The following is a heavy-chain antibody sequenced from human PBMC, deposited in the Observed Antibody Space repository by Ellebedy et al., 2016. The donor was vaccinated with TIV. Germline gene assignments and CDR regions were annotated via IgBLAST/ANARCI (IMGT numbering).Heavy chain of an antibody. J-gene: IGHJ6*02. CDR2: IYPGDSDT. CDR3: ARRGTMFRRNYYGMDV. Sequence: GGSLRLSXRGSGYTFSSYWIGWVRQMPGQGLEWMGIIYPGDSDTRYGPSFQGQVTISADKSISTAYLQWSGLKASDTAIYYCARRGTMFRRNYYGMDVWGQGTTVIVSS. D-gene: IGHD3-10*02. CDR1: GYTFSSYW. V-gene: IGHV5-51*01.